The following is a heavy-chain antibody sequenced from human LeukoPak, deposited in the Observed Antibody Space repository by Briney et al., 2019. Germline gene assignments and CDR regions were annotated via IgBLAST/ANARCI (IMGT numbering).Heavy chain of an antibody. J-gene: IGHJ6*02. CDR3: ARQIGYYYGMDV. V-gene: IGHV4-59*08. CDR1: GGSISSYY. Sequence: SETLSLTCTVSGGSISSYYLSWIRQPPGKGLEWIGYIYYSGSTNYNPSLKSRVTISVDTSKNQFSLKLSSVTAADTAVYYCARQIGYYYGMDVWGQGTTVTVSS. CDR2: IYYSGST. D-gene: IGHD3-22*01.